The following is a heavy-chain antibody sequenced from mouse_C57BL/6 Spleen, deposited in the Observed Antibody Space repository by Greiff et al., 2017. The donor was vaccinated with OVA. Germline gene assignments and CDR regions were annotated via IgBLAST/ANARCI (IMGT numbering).Heavy chain of an antibody. CDR1: GYTFTGYW. J-gene: IGHJ2*01. Sequence: VQGVESGAELMKPGASVKLSCKATGYTFTGYWIEWVKQRPGHGLEWIGEILPGSGSTNYNEKFKGKATFTADTSSNTAYMQLSSLTTEDSAIYYCARGGTMVTTQDYFDYWGQGTTLTVSS. V-gene: IGHV1-9*01. CDR3: ARGGTMVTTQDYFDY. CDR2: ILPGSGST. D-gene: IGHD2-2*01.